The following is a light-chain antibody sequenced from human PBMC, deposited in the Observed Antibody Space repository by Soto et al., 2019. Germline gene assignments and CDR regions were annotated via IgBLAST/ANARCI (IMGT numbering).Light chain of an antibody. CDR3: SSYAGSNNFVV. CDR2: EVS. V-gene: IGLV2-8*01. J-gene: IGLJ2*01. CDR1: SSDVGGYNY. Sequence: QSALTQPPSASGSPGQSVTISCTGTSSDVGGYNYVSWYKQYPGKAPKLMIYEVSKRPSGVPDRFSGSKSANTASLTVSGLQAEDEADYYCSSYAGSNNFVVFGGGTKLTVL.